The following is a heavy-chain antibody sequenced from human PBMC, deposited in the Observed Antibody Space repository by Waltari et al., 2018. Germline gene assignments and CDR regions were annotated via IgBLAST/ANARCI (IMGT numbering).Heavy chain of an antibody. Sequence: QVHLVQSGAEVKTPGASVKVSCKASAYTFSTYGLTWVRQAPGQGLEWLGWISAHAGNTNYAPGLHDRVTLTTDTSTYTAYMELNSLRPDDTAVYYCATAVGGNMEFDSWGHGSLVTVSS. J-gene: IGHJ4*01. V-gene: IGHV1-18*01. CDR2: ISAHAGNT. CDR1: AYTFSTYG. CDR3: ATAVGGNMEFDS. D-gene: IGHD6-19*01.